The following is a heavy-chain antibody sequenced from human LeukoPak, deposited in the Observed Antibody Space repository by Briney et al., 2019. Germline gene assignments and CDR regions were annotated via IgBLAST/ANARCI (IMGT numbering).Heavy chain of an antibody. V-gene: IGHV3-48*01. CDR3: ARSSGTYFDY. CDR1: GFTFSSYS. CDR2: ISSSSSSI. Sequence: PGRSLRPSSAASGFTFSSYSMNWVRQAPGKWLEWVSYISSSSSSIYYADSVKGRFTISRDNAKNSLYLQMNSLRAEDTAVYYCARSSGTYFDYWGQGTLVTVSS. J-gene: IGHJ4*02. D-gene: IGHD1-26*01.